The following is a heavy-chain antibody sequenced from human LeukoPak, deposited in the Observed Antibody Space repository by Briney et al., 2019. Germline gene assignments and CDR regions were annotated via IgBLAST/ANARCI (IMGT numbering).Heavy chain of an antibody. CDR3: ARAWFGESAYYFDY. V-gene: IGHV1-2*02. CDR2: INPNSGGT. Sequence: EGSVKVSCKASGYTFTGYYMHWVRQAPGQGLEWMGWINPNSGGTNYVQKFQGRVAMTRDTSISTAYMELSSLISDDTAVYYCARAWFGESAYYFDYWGQGTLVTVSS. J-gene: IGHJ4*02. D-gene: IGHD3-10*01. CDR1: GYTFTGYY.